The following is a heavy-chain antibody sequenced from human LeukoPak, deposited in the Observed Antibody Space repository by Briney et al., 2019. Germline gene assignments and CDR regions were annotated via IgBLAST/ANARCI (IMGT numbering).Heavy chain of an antibody. J-gene: IGHJ6*03. CDR2: IYASGST. D-gene: IGHD6-6*01. CDR1: GGSISSYY. CDR3: ARSQRTSIAGRPAYYYYYMDV. V-gene: IGHV4-4*09. Sequence: SETLSLTCTVSGGSISSYYWSWIRQPPGKGLEWIGYIYASGSTNYNPSLKSRVTISVDTSKNQFSLKLSSVTAADTAVYYCARSQRTSIAGRPAYYYYYMDVWGKGTTVTVSS.